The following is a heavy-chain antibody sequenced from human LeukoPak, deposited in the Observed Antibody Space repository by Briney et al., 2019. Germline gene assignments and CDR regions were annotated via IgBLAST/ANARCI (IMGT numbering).Heavy chain of an antibody. CDR2: MNPNSGNT. Sequence: ASVKVSCKASGYTFTSYDINWVRQATGQGLEWMGWMNPNSGNTGYAQKFQGRVTITRNTSISTAYMELSSLRSEDTAVYYCARPRGYYHSFDYWGQGTLVTVSS. CDR3: ARPRGYYHSFDY. D-gene: IGHD3-22*01. CDR1: GYTFTSYD. J-gene: IGHJ4*02. V-gene: IGHV1-8*03.